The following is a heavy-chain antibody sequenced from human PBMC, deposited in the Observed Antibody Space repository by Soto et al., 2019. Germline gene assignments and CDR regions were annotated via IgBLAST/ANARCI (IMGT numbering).Heavy chain of an antibody. J-gene: IGHJ4*02. V-gene: IGHV4-31*03. CDR2: IYYSGST. CDR3: ARSGYSYGPKPLLY. CDR1: GGSISSGGYY. Sequence: QVQLQESGPGLVKPSQTLSLTCTVSGGSISSGGYYWSWIRQHPGKGLEWIGYIYYSGSTYYNPSSKSRVTIAVHTSKNQSSLKLSSATAAHTAMYYCARSGYSYGPKPLLYWGQGTLVTVSS. D-gene: IGHD5-18*01.